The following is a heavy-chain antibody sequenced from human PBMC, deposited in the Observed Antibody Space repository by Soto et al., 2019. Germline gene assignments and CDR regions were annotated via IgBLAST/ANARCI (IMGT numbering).Heavy chain of an antibody. CDR3: AREWSYDILTGHNWFDP. CDR2: INPSGGST. J-gene: IGHJ5*02. CDR1: GYTFTSYY. D-gene: IGHD3-9*01. Sequence: ASVKVSCKASGYTFTSYYMHWVRQAPGQGLEWMGIINPSGGSTSYAQKFQGRVTMTRDTSTSTVYMELSSLRSEDTAVYYCAREWSYDILTGHNWFDPWGQGTMVTVSS. V-gene: IGHV1-46*01.